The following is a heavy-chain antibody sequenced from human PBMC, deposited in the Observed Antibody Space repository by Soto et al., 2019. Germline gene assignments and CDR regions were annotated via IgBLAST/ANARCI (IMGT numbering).Heavy chain of an antibody. V-gene: IGHV4-31*03. CDR2: IYYSGST. J-gene: IGHJ3*02. CDR3: ARDSDGDYVVAEGRWAGAFDI. D-gene: IGHD4-17*01. Sequence: QVQLQESGPGLVKPSQTLSLTCTVSGGSISSGGYYWSWIRQHPGKGLEWIGYIYYSGSTYYNPSLKSRVTISVDTSKNQISLKLSSVTAADTAVYYCARDSDGDYVVAEGRWAGAFDIWGQGTMVTVSS. CDR1: GGSISSGGYY.